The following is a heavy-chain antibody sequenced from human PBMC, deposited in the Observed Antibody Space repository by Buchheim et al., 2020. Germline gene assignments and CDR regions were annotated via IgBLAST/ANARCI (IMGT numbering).Heavy chain of an antibody. CDR3: ARGNRDGYNGSPGGFDP. D-gene: IGHD5-24*01. CDR2: IIPILGIA. V-gene: IGHV1-69*02. CDR1: GGTFSSYT. J-gene: IGHJ5*02. Sequence: QVQLVQSGAEVKKPGSSVKVSCKASGGTFSSYTISWVRQAPGQGLEWMGRIIPILGIANYAQKFQGRVTITADKSTSTAYMELSSLRSEDTAVYYCARGNRDGYNGSPGGFDPWGQGTL.